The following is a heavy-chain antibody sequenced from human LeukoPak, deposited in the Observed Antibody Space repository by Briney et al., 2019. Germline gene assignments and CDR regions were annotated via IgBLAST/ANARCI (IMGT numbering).Heavy chain of an antibody. J-gene: IGHJ6*03. CDR1: GFTFSSYA. D-gene: IGHD6-13*01. V-gene: IGHV3-30*04. Sequence: GGSLRLSCAASGFTFSSYAMHWVRQAPGKGLEWVTIISYDGTNKYYADSVKGRFTISRDNSKNTLYLQMNSLRAEDTAVYYCAKDPFIAAAGTGYYYMDVWGKGTTVTISS. CDR2: ISYDGTNK. CDR3: AKDPFIAAAGTGYYYMDV.